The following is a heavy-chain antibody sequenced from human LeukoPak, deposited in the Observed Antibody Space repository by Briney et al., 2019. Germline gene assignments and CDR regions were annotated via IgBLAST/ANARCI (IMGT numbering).Heavy chain of an antibody. J-gene: IGHJ5*02. Sequence: GGSLRLSCAASGFIFSSYWMSWVRQAPGKGLEWVANIKQDGSEKYYVDSVKGRFTISRDNAKNSLYLQMNSLRAEDTAVYYCARGTLLLWFGRNWFDPWGQGTLVTVSS. D-gene: IGHD3-10*01. CDR1: GFIFSSYW. V-gene: IGHV3-7*01. CDR3: ARGTLLLWFGRNWFDP. CDR2: IKQDGSEK.